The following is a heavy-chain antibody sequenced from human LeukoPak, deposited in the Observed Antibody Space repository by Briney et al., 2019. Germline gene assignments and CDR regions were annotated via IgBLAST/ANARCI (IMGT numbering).Heavy chain of an antibody. J-gene: IGHJ4*02. CDR3: ARDTVSSGWYESGSFDY. D-gene: IGHD6-19*01. CDR1: GGTFSSYA. V-gene: IGHV1-69*13. CDR2: IVPIFGTA. Sequence: SVKVSCKASGGTFSSYAISWVRQAPGQGLEWMGGIVPIFGTANYAQKFQGRVTITADESTSTAYMELSSLRSEDTAVYYCARDTVSSGWYESGSFDYWGQGTLVTVSS.